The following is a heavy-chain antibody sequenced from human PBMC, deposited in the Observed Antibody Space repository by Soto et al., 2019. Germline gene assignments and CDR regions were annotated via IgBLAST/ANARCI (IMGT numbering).Heavy chain of an antibody. V-gene: IGHV1-3*01. D-gene: IGHD3-10*01. CDR3: ARDLGFGLSDY. CDR1: GYTFTSYV. Sequence: APVKVSCKASGYTFTSYVMHWVRQAPGQRLEWMGWINAGNGNTKYSQKFQGRVTITRDTSASTAYMELSGLRSEDTAVYSCARDLGFGLSDYWGQGTLVTVSS. CDR2: INAGNGNT. J-gene: IGHJ4*02.